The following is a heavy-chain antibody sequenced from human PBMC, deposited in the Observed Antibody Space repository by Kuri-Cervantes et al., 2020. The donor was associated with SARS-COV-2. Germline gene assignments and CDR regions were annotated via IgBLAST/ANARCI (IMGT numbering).Heavy chain of an antibody. J-gene: IGHJ4*02. V-gene: IGHV4-31*02. CDR2: VYNTGST. CDR1: GASISRGGYY. Sequence: SYAFSGASISRGGYYWSWIRHHPGQGLEWIGYVYNTGSTFYNPSLKSRISIAVDTSQNQFSLRLTSVTAADTAVYYCARTTGDAYRIFDFWGQGTLVTVSS. CDR3: ARTTGDAYRIFDF. D-gene: IGHD5-24*01.